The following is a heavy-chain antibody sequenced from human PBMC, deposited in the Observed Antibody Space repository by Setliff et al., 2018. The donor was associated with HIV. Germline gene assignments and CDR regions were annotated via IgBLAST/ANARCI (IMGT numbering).Heavy chain of an antibody. J-gene: IGHJ4*02. CDR3: AREGELHYYDSSGYPPFDY. D-gene: IGHD3-22*01. CDR1: GYTFTSYY. CDR2: INPSGGST. Sequence: ASVKVSCKASGYTFTSYYMHWVRQAPGQGLEWMGIINPSGGSTSYAQKFQGRVTMTRDTSISTAYMELSRLRSDDTAVYYCAREGELHYYDSSGYPPFDYWGQGTLVTVSS. V-gene: IGHV1-46*01.